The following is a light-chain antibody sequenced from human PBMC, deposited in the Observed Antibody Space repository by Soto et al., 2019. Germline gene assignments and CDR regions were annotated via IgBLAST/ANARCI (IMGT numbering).Light chain of an antibody. J-gene: IGKJ4*01. CDR3: QQRSSRPPLT. CDR2: DAS. CDR1: QSVSSY. V-gene: IGKV3-11*01. Sequence: EIVLTQSPATLSLSPGESATLSCRASQSVSSYLAWYQQKPGQGPRLLIHDASKRPTGIPARFSGSGSGTDFTLTITSLEPEDFAIYYCQQRSSRPPLTFGGGTKVEIK.